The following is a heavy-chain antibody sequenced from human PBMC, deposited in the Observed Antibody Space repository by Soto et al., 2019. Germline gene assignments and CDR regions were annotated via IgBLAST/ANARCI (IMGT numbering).Heavy chain of an antibody. V-gene: IGHV3-15*01. CDR3: TTDLDYGPWWL. CDR2: IKSKTDGGTT. D-gene: IGHD4-17*01. J-gene: IGHJ3*01. Sequence: PGGSLRLSCAASGFTFINAWMSWVRQAPGKGLEWVGRIKSKTDGGTTDYAAPVKGRFTISRDDSKNTLYLQMNSLKTEDTAVYYCTTDLDYGPWWLWGQGTMVTVSS. CDR1: GFTFINAW.